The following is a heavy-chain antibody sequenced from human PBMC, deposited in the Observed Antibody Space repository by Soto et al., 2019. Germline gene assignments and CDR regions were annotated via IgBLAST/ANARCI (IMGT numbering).Heavy chain of an antibody. CDR1: GGSVSSGSYY. J-gene: IGHJ3*02. CDR3: ASFIAARSLSAFDI. Sequence: SETLSLTCTVSGGSVSSGSYYWSWIRQPPGKGLEWIGYIYYSGSTNYNPSLKSRVTISVDTSKNQFSLKLSSVTAADTAVYYCASFIAARSLSAFDIWGQGTMVTVSS. D-gene: IGHD6-6*01. V-gene: IGHV4-61*01. CDR2: IYYSGST.